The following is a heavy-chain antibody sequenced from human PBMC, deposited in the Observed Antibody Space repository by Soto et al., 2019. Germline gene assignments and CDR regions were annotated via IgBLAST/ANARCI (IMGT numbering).Heavy chain of an antibody. J-gene: IGHJ2*01. CDR1: GFTFRSYS. V-gene: IGHV3-23*01. Sequence: DVQLLESGGGLVQPGGALRLSCAASGFTFRSYSMTGVRQSPGKGMEWVSGISGSGISTHYADSVKGRFTASRDNSKNTLELQMNSLRAEDTAVYNCAKEPVGPDWYFYLWGRGNLVTVSS. CDR2: ISGSGIST. CDR3: AKEPVGPDWYFYL.